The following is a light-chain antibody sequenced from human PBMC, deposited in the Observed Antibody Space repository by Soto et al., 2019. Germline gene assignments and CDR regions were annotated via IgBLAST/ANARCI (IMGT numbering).Light chain of an antibody. CDR1: QSIKNW. CDR3: QQYNSYSQFT. V-gene: IGKV1-5*03. CDR2: KAS. J-gene: IGKJ3*01. Sequence: DIHVTQSPSTLSASVGDRVTITCRASQSIKNWLAWYQQKPGEAPKLLIYKASTLESGVPSRFSGSGSGTEFTLTISCLQPDDVATYHCQQYNSYSQFTFGPGTKVDIK.